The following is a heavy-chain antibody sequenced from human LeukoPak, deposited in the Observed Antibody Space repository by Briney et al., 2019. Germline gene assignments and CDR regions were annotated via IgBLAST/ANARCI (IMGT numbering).Heavy chain of an antibody. Sequence: PGGSLRLSCAASGFTFSSYWMSWVRQAPGKGLEWVSYIDTGTGTIYYADSVKGRFTISKDNAKNSLYLQMNSLRTEDTAVYYCTRVGYGDYGMGWFDPWGQGTLVTVSS. J-gene: IGHJ5*02. CDR1: GFTFSSYW. D-gene: IGHD4-17*01. V-gene: IGHV3-48*01. CDR2: IDTGTGTI. CDR3: TRVGYGDYGMGWFDP.